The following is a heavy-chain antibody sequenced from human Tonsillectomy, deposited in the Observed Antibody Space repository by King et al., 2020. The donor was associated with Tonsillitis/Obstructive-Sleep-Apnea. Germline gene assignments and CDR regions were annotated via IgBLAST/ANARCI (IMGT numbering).Heavy chain of an antibody. CDR1: GFTFSSYA. Sequence: VQLVESGGGLVQPGGSLRLSCAASGFTFSSYAMSWVRQAPGKGLEWVSAISGSGGSTYYADSVKGWFTISRDNSKNTLYLQMNSLRAEDTAVYYCAKDFVTYYYDSSGYTGFGYWGQGTLVTVSS. J-gene: IGHJ4*02. D-gene: IGHD3-22*01. CDR2: ISGSGGST. V-gene: IGHV3-23*04. CDR3: AKDFVTYYYDSSGYTGFGY.